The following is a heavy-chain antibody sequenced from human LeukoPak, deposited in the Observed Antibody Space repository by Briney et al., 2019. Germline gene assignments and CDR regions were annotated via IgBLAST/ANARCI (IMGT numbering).Heavy chain of an antibody. CDR1: DDSISSYY. CDR2: IYYSGSI. Sequence: PSETLSPTCTVSDDSISSYYWSWIRQPPGKGLEWIGYIYYSGSINYNPSLKSRVTISVDTSKNRFSLSLSSLTAADTAMYYCARNGYYSIDYWGQGALVTVSS. J-gene: IGHJ4*02. CDR3: ARNGYYSIDY. V-gene: IGHV4-59*03. D-gene: IGHD3-22*01.